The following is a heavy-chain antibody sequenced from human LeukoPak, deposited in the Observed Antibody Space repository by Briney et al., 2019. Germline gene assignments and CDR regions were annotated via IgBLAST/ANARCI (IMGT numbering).Heavy chain of an antibody. Sequence: SETLSLTCTVSGGSISSYNWSWVRQPPGKGLEWVGYIYNSGSTNYNPSLKSRVTISVDTSKNKFSLKLSSVTAADTAVYYCGGYGSGVDYWGQGTLVTVSS. CDR1: GGSISSYN. CDR2: IYNSGST. V-gene: IGHV4-59*01. J-gene: IGHJ4*02. CDR3: GGYGSGVDY. D-gene: IGHD3-10*01.